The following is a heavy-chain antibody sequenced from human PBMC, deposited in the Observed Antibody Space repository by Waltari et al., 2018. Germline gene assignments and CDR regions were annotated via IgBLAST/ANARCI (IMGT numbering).Heavy chain of an antibody. CDR3: ARDRPFDL. CDR1: GFTVNRQY. CDR2: LYSGGST. J-gene: IGHJ2*01. V-gene: IGHV3-53*02. Sequence: EVQMVETGGGLIQPGGSLRLSCAVSGFTVNRQYISWVRQAPGKGLEWVSVLYSGGSTFYADSVKGRFSISREISKNTLYLQMNSLRAEDTAVYYCARDRPFDLWGRGTLVTVSS.